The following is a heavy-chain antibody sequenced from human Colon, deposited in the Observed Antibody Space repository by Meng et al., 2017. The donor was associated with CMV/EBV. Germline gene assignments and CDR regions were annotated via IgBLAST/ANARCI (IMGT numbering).Heavy chain of an antibody. D-gene: IGHD1-14*01. CDR3: ITEAPGGDY. Sequence: GGSLKISCEASGFTFSEYDMNWVRQAPGKGLEWVAYISHNSRAIHYADSVEGRFTISRDNAKNTLYLQMNSLRAEDTAFYYCITEAPGGDYWGQGTLVTVSS. CDR2: ISHNSRAI. V-gene: IGHV3-69-1*02. CDR1: GFTFSEYD. J-gene: IGHJ4*02.